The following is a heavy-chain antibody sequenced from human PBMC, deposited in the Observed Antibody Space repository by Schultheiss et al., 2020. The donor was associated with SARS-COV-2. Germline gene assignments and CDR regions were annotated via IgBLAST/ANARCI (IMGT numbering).Heavy chain of an antibody. V-gene: IGHV4-30-4*08. D-gene: IGHD3-3*01. CDR2: RHSSGST. CDR3: ARGNDFVYFFDS. CDR1: GDSSTSGNFY. Sequence: SETLSLTCTVSGDSSTSGNFYWTWIRRHPGKGLEWIGYRHSSGSTDYNSSLKSRLTISVDTSKNQFSLKLTSLTAADTAIYYCARGNDFVYFFDSWGQGTLVTVSS. J-gene: IGHJ4*02.